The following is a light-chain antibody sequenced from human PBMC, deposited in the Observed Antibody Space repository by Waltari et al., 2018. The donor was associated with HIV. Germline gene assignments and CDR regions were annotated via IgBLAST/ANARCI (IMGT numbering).Light chain of an antibody. Sequence: QSALTQPRSVSGSPGQSVTISCTGTSSDVGGYNYVSWSQQHPGKAPKVIIYDVSKWPSGVPDRFSGSKSGNTASLTISGLQAEDEADYYCCSYAGSYSFLFGGGTHLTVL. CDR3: CSYAGSYSFL. V-gene: IGLV2-11*01. CDR2: DVS. CDR1: SSDVGGYNY. J-gene: IGLJ3*02.